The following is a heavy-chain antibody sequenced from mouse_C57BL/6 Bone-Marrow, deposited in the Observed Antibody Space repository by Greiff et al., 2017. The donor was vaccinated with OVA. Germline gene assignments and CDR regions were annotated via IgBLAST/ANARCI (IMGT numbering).Heavy chain of an antibody. CDR1: GYTFTSYW. CDR3: ASSYYDYDGFAY. D-gene: IGHD2-4*01. V-gene: IGHV1-64*01. Sequence: QVQLQQPGAELVKPGASVTLSCTASGYTFTSYWMHWVKQRPGQGLEWIGMIHPNSGSTNYNEKFKSKATMTVDDTSSTAYMQLSSLTSEDSAVYYCASSYYDYDGFAYWGQGTLVTVSA. J-gene: IGHJ3*01. CDR2: IHPNSGST.